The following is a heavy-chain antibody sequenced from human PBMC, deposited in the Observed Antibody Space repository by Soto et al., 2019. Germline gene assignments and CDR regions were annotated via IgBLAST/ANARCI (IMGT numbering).Heavy chain of an antibody. CDR1: GDSVSSNSAA. D-gene: IGHD2-2*02. J-gene: IGHJ6*02. CDR2: TFYRSMWYN. CDR3: ARGYCSSTSCYKGGMDV. Sequence: QVQLQQSGPGLVKPSQTLSLTCAISGDSVSSNSAAWNWIRQSPSRGLEWLGRTFYRSMWYNDYAVSVKSRITIKPDTSKNQFSLQLTSVTPEDTAVYYCARGYCSSTSCYKGGMDVWGQGTTVTVSS. V-gene: IGHV6-1*01.